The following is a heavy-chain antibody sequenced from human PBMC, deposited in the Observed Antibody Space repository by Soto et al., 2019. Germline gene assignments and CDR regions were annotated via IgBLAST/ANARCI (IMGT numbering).Heavy chain of an antibody. Sequence: DVQLVESGGGLVQPGRSLRLSCAASGFTFHDYAMHWVRQVPGKGLEWVSGISWNSGSIGYADSVKGRFTISRDNAKNSLYLQMNSLRAEDTALNYCAKDGESGYDTFGMDVWGQGTTVTVSS. CDR3: AKDGESGYDTFGMDV. J-gene: IGHJ6*02. V-gene: IGHV3-9*01. CDR1: GFTFHDYA. D-gene: IGHD5-12*01. CDR2: ISWNSGSI.